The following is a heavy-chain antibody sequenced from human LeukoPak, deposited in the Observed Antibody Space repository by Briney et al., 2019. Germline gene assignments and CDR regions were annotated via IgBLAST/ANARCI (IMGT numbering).Heavy chain of an antibody. CDR2: VSPRLRL. Sequence: AETLSLTCTVSGGSITSGNDYWAWVRQPPGKGRELIGSVSPRLRLPHYPSLKSRVTIYVDASQNQFFLRLSSLAPVDPAVYLCARHEHTPQLDPWGQETLVPVSS. CDR3: ARHEHTPQLDP. CDR1: GGSITSGNDY. D-gene: IGHD2-21*01. V-gene: IGHV4-39*01. J-gene: IGHJ5*02.